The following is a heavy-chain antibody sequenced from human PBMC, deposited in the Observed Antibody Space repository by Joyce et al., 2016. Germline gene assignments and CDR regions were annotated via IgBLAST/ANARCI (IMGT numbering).Heavy chain of an antibody. CDR1: GFTFDFYS. V-gene: IGHV3-48*04. D-gene: IGHD3-9*01. CDR3: ARVDILTDKDFDY. CDR2: ISSTSKTI. J-gene: IGHJ4*02. Sequence: EIHLEESGGDLVQPGGSLRLSCVTSGFTFDFYSMAWFRQAPGKGLEWISYISSTSKTIHYSDSVNGRFTISRDNAKNSLYLQMKSLRAEDTAVYFCARVDILTDKDFDYWGQGSLVTVSS.